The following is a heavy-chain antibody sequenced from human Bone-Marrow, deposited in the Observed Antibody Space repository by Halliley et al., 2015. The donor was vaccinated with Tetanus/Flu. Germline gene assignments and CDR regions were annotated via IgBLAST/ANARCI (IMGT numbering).Heavy chain of an antibody. J-gene: IGHJ6*02. CDR3: ARDYGSDRTGYYGLDV. Sequence: VVPSGGATFYADSVRGRFPISRDNSKNTLYLQMNSLRVDDTAMYYCARDYGSDRTGYYGLDVWGQGATVTVSS. V-gene: IGHV3-53*01. D-gene: IGHD3-10*01. CDR2: VPSGGAT.